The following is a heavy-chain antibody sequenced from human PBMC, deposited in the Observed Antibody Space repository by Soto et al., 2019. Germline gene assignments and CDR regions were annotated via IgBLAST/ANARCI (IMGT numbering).Heavy chain of an antibody. CDR1: GITLSSYA. Sequence: EVQLLESGGDLVQPGGSLRLSCAASGITLSSYAMSWVRQAPGQGPEWVSGISASGGSTSYADSVKGRFTISRDNSKNTLYLQLNSLRADDTAVYHCAKGQNRGTYRFYFDYWGQGALVTVSS. V-gene: IGHV3-23*01. CDR3: AKGQNRGTYRFYFDY. J-gene: IGHJ4*02. CDR2: ISASGGST. D-gene: IGHD3-16*02.